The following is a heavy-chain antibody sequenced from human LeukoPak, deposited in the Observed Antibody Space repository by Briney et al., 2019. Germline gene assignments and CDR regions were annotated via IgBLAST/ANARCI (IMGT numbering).Heavy chain of an antibody. CDR1: GFTFRSYG. CDR2: IWYDGSNK. V-gene: IGHV3-33*01. Sequence: PGGSLRLSCAASGFTFRSYGMHCVRQAPGKGLEWVAVIWYDGSNKYYADSVKGRFTISRDNSKNTLYLQMNSLRAEDTAVYYCARDLDYCGNSNFPFDYWGQGTLVTVSS. CDR3: ARDLDYCGNSNFPFDY. D-gene: IGHD4-23*01. J-gene: IGHJ4*02.